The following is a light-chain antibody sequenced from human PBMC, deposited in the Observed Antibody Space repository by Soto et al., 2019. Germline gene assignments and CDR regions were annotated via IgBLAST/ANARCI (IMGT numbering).Light chain of an antibody. CDR1: SSDVGGYNY. V-gene: IGLV2-14*01. Sequence: QSVLTQPASVSGSPGQSITISCTGTSSDVGGYNYVSWYQQHPGKAPKLMIYDVSNRPSGVSIRFSGSKSGNTASLTISGLQAEDEADYFCSSYTSSSAPSAVFGGGTQLTVL. CDR2: DVS. CDR3: SSYTSSSAPSAV. J-gene: IGLJ7*01.